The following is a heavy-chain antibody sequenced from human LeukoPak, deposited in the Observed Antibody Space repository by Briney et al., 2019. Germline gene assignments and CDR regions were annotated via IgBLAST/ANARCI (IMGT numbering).Heavy chain of an antibody. V-gene: IGHV3-23*01. D-gene: IGHD3-16*02. CDR1: GMTFSSYA. CDR3: AKALSSSFYYFDL. Sequence: GGSLRLSCAVSGMTFSSYAMSWVRQAPGKGLEWVSTLSGSGGSTYYADSVKGRFTISRDNSRNTLYLQMNSLRAEDTAVYYCAKALSSSFYYFDLGGRGTLVTVS. CDR2: LSGSGGST. J-gene: IGHJ2*01.